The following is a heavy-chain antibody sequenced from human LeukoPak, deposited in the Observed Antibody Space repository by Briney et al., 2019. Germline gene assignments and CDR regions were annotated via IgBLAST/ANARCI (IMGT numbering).Heavy chain of an antibody. CDR1: GGSISSSSYY. CDR3: ARGGDREQWLAYFDY. J-gene: IGHJ4*02. D-gene: IGHD6-19*01. Sequence: PSETLSLTCTVSGGSISSSSYYWGWIRQPPGKGLEWIGSIYYSGSTYYNPSLKSRVTISVDTSKNQFSLKLSSVTAADTAVYYCARGGDREQWLAYFDYWGQGTLVTVSS. V-gene: IGHV4-39*07. CDR2: IYYSGST.